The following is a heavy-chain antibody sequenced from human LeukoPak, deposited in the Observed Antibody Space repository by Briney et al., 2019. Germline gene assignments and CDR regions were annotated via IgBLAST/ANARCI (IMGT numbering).Heavy chain of an antibody. CDR3: ARGPRWSDSWFDR. J-gene: IGHJ5*02. V-gene: IGHV4-59*01. CDR2: IYYSGST. D-gene: IGHD1-26*01. CDR1: GGSISRYY. Sequence: SETLSLTCTVSGGSISRYYWSWIRQPPGKGLEWIGYIYYSGSTNYNPSLKSRVTISVDTSKNQFSLKLSSVTAADTAVYYCARGPRWSDSWFDRGGQGPLVTVS.